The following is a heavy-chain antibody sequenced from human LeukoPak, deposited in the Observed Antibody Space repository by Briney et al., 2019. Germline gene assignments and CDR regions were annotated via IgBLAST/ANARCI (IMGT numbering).Heavy chain of an antibody. CDR2: ISYSGNT. Sequence: SETLSLTCTVSGGSIISSDYHWGWVRQPPGKGLEWIGTISYSGNTDYNPSLRSRVTISVDTSNNQFSLKLGSVTAADTAVYHCARHCCSGPAKRVFDIWGQGTMVTVSS. D-gene: IGHD2-15*01. J-gene: IGHJ3*02. CDR1: GGSIISSDYH. CDR3: ARHCCSGPAKRVFDI. V-gene: IGHV4-39*01.